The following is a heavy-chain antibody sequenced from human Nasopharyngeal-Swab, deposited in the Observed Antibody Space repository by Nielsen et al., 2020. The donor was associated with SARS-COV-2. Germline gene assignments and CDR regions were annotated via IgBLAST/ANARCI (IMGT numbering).Heavy chain of an antibody. Sequence: SETLSLTCTVSGGSISSSSYYWGWIRQPPGKGLEWIGEIYHSGSTNYNPSLKSRVTMSVDTSKNQISLDLSSVTAADTAVYYCARETGAGTFQGFDYWGQGILVTVSS. D-gene: IGHD4/OR15-4a*01. CDR2: IYHSGST. V-gene: IGHV4-39*07. CDR1: GGSISSSSYY. J-gene: IGHJ4*02. CDR3: ARETGAGTFQGFDY.